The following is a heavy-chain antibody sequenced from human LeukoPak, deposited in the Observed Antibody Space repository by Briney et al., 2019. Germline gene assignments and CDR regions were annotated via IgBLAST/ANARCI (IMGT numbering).Heavy chain of an antibody. D-gene: IGHD2-2*03. CDR2: IYHSGST. CDR1: GGSISSGGYS. CDR3: ARGVGYCSSTSCPLVY. J-gene: IGHJ4*02. Sequence: SRTLSLTCAVSGGSISSGGYSWSWIRQPPGKGLEWIGYIYHSGSTYYNPSLKSRVTISVDRSKNQFSLKLSSVTAADTAVYYCARGVGYCSSTSCPLVYWGQGTLVTVSS. V-gene: IGHV4-30-2*01.